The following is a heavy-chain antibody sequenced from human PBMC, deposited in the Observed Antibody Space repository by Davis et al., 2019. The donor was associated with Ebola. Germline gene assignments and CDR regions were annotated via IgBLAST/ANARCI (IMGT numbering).Heavy chain of an antibody. CDR1: GGSISSYY. Sequence: MPSETLSLTCTVSGGSISSYYWSWIRQPPGKELQWIGYICYRRSSNYSPSLKSRVSISLDTSKNQFSLRVTAMTAADTAAYYCARVPYGDYGGFSYHAMDVWGQGTTVTVSS. D-gene: IGHD4-17*01. CDR2: ICYRRSS. V-gene: IGHV4-59*12. CDR3: ARVPYGDYGGFSYHAMDV. J-gene: IGHJ6*02.